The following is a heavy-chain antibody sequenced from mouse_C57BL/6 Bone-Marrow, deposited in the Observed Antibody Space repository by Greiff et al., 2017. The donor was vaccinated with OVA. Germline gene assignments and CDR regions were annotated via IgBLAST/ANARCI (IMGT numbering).Heavy chain of an antibody. CDR1: GYTFTSYW. CDR3: ARQGDYYGIRYYAMDY. J-gene: IGHJ4*01. D-gene: IGHD1-1*01. V-gene: IGHV1-72*01. CDR2: IDPNSGGT. Sequence: QVQLQQPGAELVKPGASVKLSCKASGYTFTSYWMHWVKQRPGRGLEWIGRIDPNSGGTKYNEQFKIQATLTVDKPSSTAYMQLSSMTSEESAGYYCARQGDYYGIRYYAMDYWGEGASVTAS.